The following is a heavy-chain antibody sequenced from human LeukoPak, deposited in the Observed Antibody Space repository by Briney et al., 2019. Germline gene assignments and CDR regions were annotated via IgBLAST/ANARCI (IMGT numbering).Heavy chain of an antibody. CDR3: ARDNWNYGSSMDV. CDR1: GGSISSYY. V-gene: IGHV4-59*01. J-gene: IGHJ6*02. Sequence: SETLSLTCSVSGGSISSYYWSWIRQPSGKGLEWIGYIYYSGSTNYNPSLESRVTISVDTSKNQFSLKLSSVTAADTAVYYCARDNWNYGSSMDVWGQGTTVTVSS. CDR2: IYYSGST. D-gene: IGHD1-7*01.